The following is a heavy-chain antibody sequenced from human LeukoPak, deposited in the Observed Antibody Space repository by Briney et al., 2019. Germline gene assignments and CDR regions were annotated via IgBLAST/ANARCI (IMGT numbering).Heavy chain of an antibody. CDR3: ARDFKVVVISRPLAFDF. J-gene: IGHJ4*02. D-gene: IGHD3-22*01. CDR2: ISAYNGNT. V-gene: IGHV1-18*01. CDR1: GYTFTSYG. Sequence: ASVKVSCKAPGYTFTSYGISWVRQAPGQGLEWMGWISAYNGNTDYALKFQGRVTMTTDTSTSTAYMEVRSLRSDDTAVYYCARDFKVVVISRPLAFDFWGQGTLVTVSS.